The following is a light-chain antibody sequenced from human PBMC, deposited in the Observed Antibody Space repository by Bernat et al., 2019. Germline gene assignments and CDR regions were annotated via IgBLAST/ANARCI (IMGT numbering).Light chain of an antibody. CDR1: SSNIGSNT. CDR2: SNN. CDR3: AAWDDSLNGRV. V-gene: IGLV1-44*01. J-gene: IGLJ3*02. Sequence: QSVLTQPPSASGTPGQRFTISCSGSSSNIGSNTVNWYQQLPGTAPTRLLYSNNQRPSGVPDRFPGSKSGTSASLAISGLQSEDEADYYCAAWDDSLNGRVFGGGTKLTVL.